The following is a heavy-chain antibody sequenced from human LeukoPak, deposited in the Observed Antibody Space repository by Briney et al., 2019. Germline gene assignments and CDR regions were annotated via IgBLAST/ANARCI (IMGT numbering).Heavy chain of an antibody. D-gene: IGHD7-27*01. CDR2: IYPHDSDT. CDR1: GYRFTSNW. CDR3: AARAVTGDWYFDL. J-gene: IGHJ2*01. V-gene: IGHV5-51*01. Sequence: GESLKISCKGSGYRFTSNWIAWVRQMPGKGLEWMGIIYPHDSDTRYSPSFQGQVTISVDKSISIASLQWSSLKASDTAMYYCAARAVTGDWYFDLWGRGTLVTVSS.